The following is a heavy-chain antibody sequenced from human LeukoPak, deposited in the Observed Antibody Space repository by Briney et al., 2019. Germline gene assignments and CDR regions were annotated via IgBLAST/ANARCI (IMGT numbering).Heavy chain of an antibody. D-gene: IGHD6-19*01. CDR2: IYYSGST. CDR3: ARLYSSGWYGTNWFDP. Sequence: PSETLSLTCTVSGGSISSYYWSWIRQPPGKGLEWIGYIYYSGSTNYNPSLKSRVTISVDTSKNQFSLKLSSVTAADMAVYYCARLYSSGWYGTNWFDPWGQGTLVTVSS. V-gene: IGHV4-59*01. J-gene: IGHJ5*02. CDR1: GGSISSYY.